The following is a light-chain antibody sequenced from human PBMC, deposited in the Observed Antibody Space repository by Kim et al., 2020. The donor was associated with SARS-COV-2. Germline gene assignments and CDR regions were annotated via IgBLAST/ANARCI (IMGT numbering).Light chain of an antibody. Sequence: NFMLTQPHSVSESPGKTVTISCTGSSGSIASNYVQWYQQRPGSAPTTVIYEDNQRPSGVPDRFSGSIDSSSNSASLTISGLKTEDEADYYCQSYDSSGLFGGGTQLTVL. J-gene: IGLJ3*02. CDR2: EDN. CDR1: SGSIASNY. CDR3: QSYDSSGL. V-gene: IGLV6-57*02.